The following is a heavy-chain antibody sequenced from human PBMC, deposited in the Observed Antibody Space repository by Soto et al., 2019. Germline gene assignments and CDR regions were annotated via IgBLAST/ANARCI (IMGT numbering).Heavy chain of an antibody. CDR2: INPNTGVT. CDR3: ARGGYLLVNSFDP. V-gene: IGHV1-2*07. Sequence: QVQLVQSGAEVKKPGASVKVSCKASGYTLTGYYMHWVRQAPGQGLEWLGWINPNTGVTKYAHDFQGRVTMTRDTSISTTYMELSRLRSDDTAVYYCARGGYLLVNSFDPWGQGTLVTVSS. D-gene: IGHD6-13*01. J-gene: IGHJ5*02. CDR1: GYTLTGYY.